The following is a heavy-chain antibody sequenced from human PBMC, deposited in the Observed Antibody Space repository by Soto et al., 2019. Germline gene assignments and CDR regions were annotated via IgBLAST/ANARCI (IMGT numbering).Heavy chain of an antibody. D-gene: IGHD3-22*01. CDR3: ARGSGHYYDSSGYNFDY. CDR1: GGSISSYY. V-gene: IGHV4-59*01. Sequence: SETLSLTCTVSGGSISSYYWSWIRQSPGKGLEWIGYIYYSGSTIYNPSLKSRVTISVATSKNQFSLKLSSLRSEDTAVYYCARGSGHYYDSSGYNFDYWGQGTLVTVSS. J-gene: IGHJ4*02. CDR2: IYYSGST.